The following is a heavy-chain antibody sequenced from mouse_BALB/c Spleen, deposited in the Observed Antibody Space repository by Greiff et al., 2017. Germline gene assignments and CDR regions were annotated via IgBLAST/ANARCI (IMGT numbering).Heavy chain of an antibody. V-gene: IGHV5-12-2*01. J-gene: IGHJ2*01. CDR1: GFTFSSYT. Sequence: DVQLVESGGGLVQPGGSLKLSCAASGFTFSSYTMSWVRQTPEKRLEWVAYISNGGGSTYYPDTVKGRFTISRDNAKNTLYLQMSSLKSEDTAMYYCARLDGYYFDYWGQGTTLTVSS. D-gene: IGHD2-3*01. CDR3: ARLDGYYFDY. CDR2: ISNGGGST.